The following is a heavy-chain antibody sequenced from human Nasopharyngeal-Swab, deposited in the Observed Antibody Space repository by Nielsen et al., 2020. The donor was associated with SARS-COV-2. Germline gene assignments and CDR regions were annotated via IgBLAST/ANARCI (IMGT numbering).Heavy chain of an antibody. CDR3: ARGNYYDSSGYSDAFDI. D-gene: IGHD3-22*01. V-gene: IGHV3-33*08. Sequence: GESLKISCAASGFTFSSYAMHWVRQAPGKGLEWVAVIWYDGSNKYYADSVKGRFTISRDNSKNTLYLQMNSLRAEDTAVYYCARGNYYDSSGYSDAFDIWGQGTMVTVSS. CDR2: IWYDGSNK. CDR1: GFTFSSYA. J-gene: IGHJ3*02.